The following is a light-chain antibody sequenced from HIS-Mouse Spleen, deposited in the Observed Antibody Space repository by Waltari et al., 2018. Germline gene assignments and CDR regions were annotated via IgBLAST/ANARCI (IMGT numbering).Light chain of an antibody. V-gene: IGLV1-51*01. CDR3: GKWDSSLSAVV. J-gene: IGLJ2*01. CDR1: SSNIGNNY. Sequence: QSVLTQPPSVSAAPGQKVPISCSGSSSNIGNNYVSCYQQLPGTAPKLLIYDNNKRPSGIPDRFSGSKSGTSATLGITGLQTGDEADYYCGKWDSSLSAVVFGGGTKLTVL. CDR2: DNN.